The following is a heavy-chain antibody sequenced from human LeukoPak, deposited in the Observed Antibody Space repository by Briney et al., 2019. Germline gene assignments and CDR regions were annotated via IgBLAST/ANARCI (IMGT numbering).Heavy chain of an antibody. J-gene: IGHJ4*02. CDR1: GFTFSTYA. CDR2: ISGSGGST. Sequence: GGSLRLSCAASGFTFSTYAMSWVRQAPGKGLEWVSAISGSGGSTYYADSVKGRFTISRDNAKNTLYLQMNSLRAEDTAVYYCARDRYSGYAVYDYWGQGTLVTVSS. V-gene: IGHV3-23*01. CDR3: ARDRYSGYAVYDY. D-gene: IGHD5-12*01.